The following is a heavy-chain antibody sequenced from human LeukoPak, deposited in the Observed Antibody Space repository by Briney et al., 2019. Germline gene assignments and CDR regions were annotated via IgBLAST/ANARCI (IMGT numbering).Heavy chain of an antibody. CDR1: GFTFSSYA. J-gene: IGHJ4*02. V-gene: IGHV3-30*04. CDR3: ARRYCSGGSCYSVGHLDY. D-gene: IGHD2-15*01. CDR2: ISYDGSNK. Sequence: GRSLRLSCAASGFTFSSYAMHWVRQAPGNGLEWVAVISYDGSNKYYADSVKGRFTISRDNSKNTLYLQMNSLRAEDTAVYYCARRYCSGGSCYSVGHLDYWGQGTLVTVSS.